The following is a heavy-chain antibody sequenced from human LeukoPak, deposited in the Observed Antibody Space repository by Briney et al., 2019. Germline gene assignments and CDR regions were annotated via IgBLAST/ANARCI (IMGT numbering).Heavy chain of an antibody. CDR3: ARGGDLRLGELSYFDY. V-gene: IGHV4-59*01. D-gene: IGHD3-16*02. CDR1: GGSISSYY. Sequence: SETLSLTCTVSGGSISSYYWSWIRQPPGKGLEWIGYIYYSGSTNYNPSPKSRVTISVDTSKNQFSLKLSSVTAADTAVYYCARGGDLRLGELSYFDYWGQGTLVTVSS. J-gene: IGHJ4*02. CDR2: IYYSGST.